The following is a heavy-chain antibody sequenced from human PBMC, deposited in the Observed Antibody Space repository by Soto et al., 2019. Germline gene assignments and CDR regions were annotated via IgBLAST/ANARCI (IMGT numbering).Heavy chain of an antibody. CDR2: ISWDGGST. V-gene: IGHV3-43*01. CDR3: AKDRTSYSGYGHYYYGMDV. D-gene: IGHD5-12*01. J-gene: IGHJ6*02. Sequence: PGGSLRLSCAASGFTFDDYTMHWVRQAPGKGLEWVSLISWDGGSTYYADSVKGRFTISRDNSKNSLYPQMNSLRTEDTALYYCAKDRTSYSGYGHYYYGMDVWGQGTTVTVSS. CDR1: GFTFDDYT.